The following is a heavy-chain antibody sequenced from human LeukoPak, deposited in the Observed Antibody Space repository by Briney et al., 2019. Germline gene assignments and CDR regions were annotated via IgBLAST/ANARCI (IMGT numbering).Heavy chain of an antibody. D-gene: IGHD3-22*01. J-gene: IGHJ5*02. CDR1: GGTFSSYA. V-gene: IGHV1-69*04. Sequence: SVKVSCKASGGTFSSYAISWVRQAPGQGLEWMGRIIPILGIANYAQKFQGRATITADKSTSTAYMELSSLRSEDTAVYYCARIGYYYYDSSGFWFDPWGQGTLVTVSS. CDR3: ARIGYYYYDSSGFWFDP. CDR2: IIPILGIA.